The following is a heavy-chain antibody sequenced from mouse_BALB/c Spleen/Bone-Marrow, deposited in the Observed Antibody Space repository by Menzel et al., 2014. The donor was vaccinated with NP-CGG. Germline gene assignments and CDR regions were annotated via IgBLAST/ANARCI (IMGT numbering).Heavy chain of an antibody. Sequence: VQLQQSRAELVEPGASVKLSCKASGYIFTNYWMHWVKQRPGQGLSWIGEINPTNGRSNYNEKFKSKATLTVDKSSSTAYMQLSSLTSEDSAVYYCARRGDYYGAMDYWGQGTSVTVSS. D-gene: IGHD1-1*01. J-gene: IGHJ4*01. CDR2: INPTNGRS. CDR1: GYIFTNYW. CDR3: ARRGDYYGAMDY. V-gene: IGHV1S81*02.